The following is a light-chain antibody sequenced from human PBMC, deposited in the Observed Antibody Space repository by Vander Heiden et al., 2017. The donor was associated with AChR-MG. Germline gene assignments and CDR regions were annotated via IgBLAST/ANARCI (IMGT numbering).Light chain of an antibody. CDR3: SSYTSSTVL. CDR2: DVS. V-gene: IGLV2-14*01. CDR1: VGGYNY. Sequence: QSALTQPASVSGSPGQSIPISCTDVGGYNYVSWYQQYPGKAPKLMIYDVSNRPSGISTRFSGSKSGNTASLTISGLQAEDEAEYYCSSYTSSTVLFGGGTKLTVL. J-gene: IGLJ2*01.